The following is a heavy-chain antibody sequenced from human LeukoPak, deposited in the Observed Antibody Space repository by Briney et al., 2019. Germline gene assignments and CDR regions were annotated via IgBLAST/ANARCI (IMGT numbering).Heavy chain of an antibody. Sequence: PGGSLRLSCAASGFTFSSYWMHWVRQAPGKGLLWVSSMNSDGSNTKYADSVKGRFTISRDNANNTLYLQMNSLRAEDTAVYYCARSSAKFDYWGQGTLVTVSS. CDR1: GFTFSSYW. CDR2: MNSDGSNT. CDR3: ARSSAKFDY. J-gene: IGHJ4*02. V-gene: IGHV3-74*03.